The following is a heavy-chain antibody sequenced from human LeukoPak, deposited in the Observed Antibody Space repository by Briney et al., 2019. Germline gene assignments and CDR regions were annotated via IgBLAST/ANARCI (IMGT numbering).Heavy chain of an antibody. Sequence: ASVKVSCKASGYTFTSYGISWVRQAPGQGLEWMGWISAYNGNTNYAQKLQGRVTMTTDTSTSTAYVELRSLRSDDTAVYYCARGRRYYDFWSGYPDGDYWGQGTLVTVSS. D-gene: IGHD3-3*01. CDR2: ISAYNGNT. V-gene: IGHV1-18*01. CDR1: GYTFTSYG. J-gene: IGHJ4*02. CDR3: ARGRRYYDFWSGYPDGDY.